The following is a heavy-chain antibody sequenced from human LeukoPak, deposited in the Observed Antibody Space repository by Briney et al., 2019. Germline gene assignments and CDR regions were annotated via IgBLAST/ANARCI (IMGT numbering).Heavy chain of an antibody. CDR3: IKDLRLDLKFDTLYI. J-gene: IGHJ3*02. CDR2: ISWDSGNS. CDR1: GFTFEDFV. V-gene: IGHV3-9*01. D-gene: IGHD1-7*01. Sequence: PGRSLRLSCAASGFTFEDFVLHWVRQAPGKGLEWVSSISWDSGNSVYADSVKGRFTLSRDNAQKSLYLQMNSLRSQDTALYYFIKDLRLDLKFDTLYIWGQGTLVTVSS.